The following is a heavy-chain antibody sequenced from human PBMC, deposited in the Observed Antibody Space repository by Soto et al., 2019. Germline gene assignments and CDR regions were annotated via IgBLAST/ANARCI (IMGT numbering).Heavy chain of an antibody. CDR3: ARARRHWFDP. CDR1: GGSVSSGSYY. J-gene: IGHJ5*02. CDR2: IYYTGNT. V-gene: IGHV4-30-4*08. Sequence: KTSETLSLTCTVSGGSVSSGSYYWSWIRQHPGRGLEWIGYIYYTGNTYYNPSLKSRLAISVDRSKNQFSLKLSSVTAADTAVYYCARARRHWFDPWGQGTLVTVSS.